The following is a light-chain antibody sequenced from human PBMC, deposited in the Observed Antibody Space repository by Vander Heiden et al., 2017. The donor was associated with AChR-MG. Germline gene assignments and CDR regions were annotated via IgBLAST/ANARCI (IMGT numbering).Light chain of an antibody. Sequence: QSVLTQPPSVSGAPGQRVTISCTGSSSNIGAGYDVHWYQQLPGTAPKLLIYGNSNRPSGVPDRFSGSKSGTSASLAITGLQAEDEADYYCQSYDSSLSGFGVFGVGTKLTVL. CDR2: GNS. V-gene: IGLV1-40*01. CDR3: QSYDSSLSGFGV. J-gene: IGLJ2*01. CDR1: SSNIGAGYD.